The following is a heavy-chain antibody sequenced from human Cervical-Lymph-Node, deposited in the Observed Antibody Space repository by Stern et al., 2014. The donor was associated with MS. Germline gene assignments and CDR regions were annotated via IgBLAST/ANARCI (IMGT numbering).Heavy chain of an antibody. J-gene: IGHJ3*01. D-gene: IGHD4-23*01. CDR2: VYWNGDK. V-gene: IGHV2-5*01. Sequence: SGPTLVKPTQTLTLTCTFSGFSLSTSGVSVAWIRQPPGKALEWLALVYWNGDKRYNPSLKSRVTITKDTSENQVVLKMTSMAPVDTATYYCAHNFGSAGNLDNAFDFWGRGTMVTVSS. CDR1: GFSLSTSGVS. CDR3: AHNFGSAGNLDNAFDF.